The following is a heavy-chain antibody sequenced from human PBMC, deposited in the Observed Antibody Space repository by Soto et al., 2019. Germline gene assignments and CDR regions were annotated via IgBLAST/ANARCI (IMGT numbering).Heavy chain of an antibody. J-gene: IGHJ4*02. Sequence: GESLKISCKGSGYSFTSYWIGWVRQMPGKGLEWMGIIYPGDSDTRYSPSFQGQVTISADKSISTAYLQWSSLKASDTAMYYCARSIGDEYSSSWYGVYWGQGTLVTVSS. CDR3: ARSIGDEYSSSWYGVY. V-gene: IGHV5-51*01. D-gene: IGHD6-13*01. CDR1: GYSFTSYW. CDR2: IYPGDSDT.